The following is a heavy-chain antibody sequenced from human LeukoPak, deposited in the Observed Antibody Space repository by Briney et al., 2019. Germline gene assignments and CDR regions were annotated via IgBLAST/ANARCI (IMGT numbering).Heavy chain of an antibody. CDR1: GGFISSSSYY. Sequence: SETLSLTCTVSGGFISSSSYYWGWIRQPAGKGLEWIGEINHSGSTNYNPSLKSRVTISVDTSKNQFSLKLSSVTAADTAVYYCARQRGSGSYYYPYYYYYMDVWGKGTTVTVSS. CDR3: ARQRGSGSYYYPYYYYYMDV. V-gene: IGHV4-39*01. D-gene: IGHD3-10*01. J-gene: IGHJ6*03. CDR2: INHSGST.